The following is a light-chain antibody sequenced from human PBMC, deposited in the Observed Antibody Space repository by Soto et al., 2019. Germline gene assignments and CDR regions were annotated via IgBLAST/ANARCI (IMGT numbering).Light chain of an antibody. CDR1: QSVSSN. V-gene: IGKV3-15*01. J-gene: IGKJ1*01. Sequence: EIVMTQSPATLSVTAGESATLSCRASQSVSSNLAWYQQKPGQAPRLLIYGASTRATGIPARFSGSGSGTEFTLTISSLPSEDFAVYYCQQYGTWWTFGQGTKVEIK. CDR2: GAS. CDR3: QQYGTWWT.